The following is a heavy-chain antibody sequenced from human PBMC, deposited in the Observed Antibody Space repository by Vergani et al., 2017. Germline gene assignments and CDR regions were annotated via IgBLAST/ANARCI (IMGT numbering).Heavy chain of an antibody. CDR1: GFTFSSYS. Sequence: EVQLLESGGGLVQPGGSLRLSCAASGFTFSSYSMNWVRQAPGKGLEWVSYISSSSSTIYYADSVKGRFTISRDNAKNSLYLQMISLRAEDTAVYYCAREGDIVVVPAAWDYYYGMDVWGQGTTVTVSS. J-gene: IGHJ6*02. D-gene: IGHD2-2*01. V-gene: IGHV3-48*04. CDR2: ISSSSSTI. CDR3: AREGDIVVVPAAWDYYYGMDV.